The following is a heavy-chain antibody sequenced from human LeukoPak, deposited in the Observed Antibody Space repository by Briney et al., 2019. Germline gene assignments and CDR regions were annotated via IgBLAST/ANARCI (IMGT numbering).Heavy chain of an antibody. Sequence: GGSLRLSCAASGFTFSTYAMSWVRQAPGKGLEWVSGIRGGGASTFYADSVKGRFTISRDNSKNTLFLQMNSLRAEDTAIYYCAKVRSPWTTLGAFDIWGQGTMVTVSS. V-gene: IGHV3-23*01. D-gene: IGHD3-16*01. CDR2: IRGGGAST. CDR1: GFTFSTYA. CDR3: AKVRSPWTTLGAFDI. J-gene: IGHJ3*02.